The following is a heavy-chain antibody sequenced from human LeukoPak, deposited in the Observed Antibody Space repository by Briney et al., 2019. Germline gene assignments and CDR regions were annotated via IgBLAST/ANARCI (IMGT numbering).Heavy chain of an antibody. CDR2: IFSGDSDT. CDR1: GCSFTSYW. V-gene: IGHV5-51*01. J-gene: IGHJ4*02. D-gene: IGHD1-14*01. Sequence: GESLKIFCKGAGCSFTSYWIGWVRQMPGEGLEWMGIIFSGDSDTRYSPSFQGQVTISADKSISTAYLQWSSLKASDTAMYYCARRASRDHYYFDYWGQGTLVTVSS. CDR3: ARRASRDHYYFDY.